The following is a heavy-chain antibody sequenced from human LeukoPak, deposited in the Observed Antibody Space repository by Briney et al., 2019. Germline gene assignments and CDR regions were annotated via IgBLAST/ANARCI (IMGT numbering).Heavy chain of an antibody. D-gene: IGHD1-26*01. J-gene: IGHJ4*01. Sequence: GGSLRLSCAASEFTFSDYYMSWSRQAPGKGLEWVSYISSSGSTIYYADSVKGRSTISRDNSKNTLYLQMNSVRSEDTALYYCAKPSGSGVDYWGQGTRVTVSS. CDR3: AKPSGSGVDY. V-gene: IGHV3-11*04. CDR2: ISSSGSTI. CDR1: EFTFSDYY.